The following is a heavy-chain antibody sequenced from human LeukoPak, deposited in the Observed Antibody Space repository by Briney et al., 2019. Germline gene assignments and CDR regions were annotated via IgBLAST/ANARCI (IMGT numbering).Heavy chain of an antibody. Sequence: QPGGSLRLSCAASGFTFSNYWMHWVRRAPGKGLVWVSRINSDGSTTTYADSVKGRFTIFRDNARNTLYLQMNSLRADDTALYFCARGGRFGELSSSLWGQGTLVTVSS. CDR2: INSDGSTT. CDR1: GFTFSNYW. CDR3: ARGGRFGELSSSL. V-gene: IGHV3-74*01. D-gene: IGHD3-10*01. J-gene: IGHJ4*02.